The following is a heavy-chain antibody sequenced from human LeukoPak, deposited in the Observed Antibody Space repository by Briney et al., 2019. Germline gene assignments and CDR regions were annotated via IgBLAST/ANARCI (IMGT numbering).Heavy chain of an antibody. Sequence: PSETLSLTCTVSGGSISSYSWSWIRQPAGKGLEWIGRIYTSGSTNYNPSLKSRVTMSVDTSKNQFSLKLSSVTAADTAVYYCASQGGYGTLAYCGGDCYPGAFDIWGQGTMVTVSS. J-gene: IGHJ3*02. CDR2: IYTSGST. D-gene: IGHD2-21*02. CDR1: GGSISSYS. V-gene: IGHV4-4*07. CDR3: ASQGGYGTLAYCGGDCYPGAFDI.